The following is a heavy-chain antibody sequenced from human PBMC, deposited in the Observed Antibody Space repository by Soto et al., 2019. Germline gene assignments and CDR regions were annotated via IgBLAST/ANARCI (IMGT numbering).Heavy chain of an antibody. D-gene: IGHD2-21*01. CDR2: ISAYNRNK. Sequence: GVSVQVSCNASGYPFTSYGISWVRQAPGQWLEWMGWISAYNRNKSHAQKHQGRGTRTTGTSTRTAYMEVRSLRSDDTAWDYCSRARGSDVPGMACDIRVQVTMGT. V-gene: IGHV1-18*04. J-gene: IGHJ3*02. CDR1: GYPFTSYG. CDR3: SRARGSDVPGMACDI.